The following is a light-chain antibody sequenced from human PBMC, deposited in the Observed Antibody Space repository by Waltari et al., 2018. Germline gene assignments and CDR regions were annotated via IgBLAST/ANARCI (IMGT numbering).Light chain of an antibody. V-gene: IGKV1-13*02. CDR2: YAN. CDR1: QGISSY. J-gene: IGKJ3*01. Sequence: IQMSQSPSSLSASVGDRVTITCRASQGISSYLNGYQQKPGKAPKLLIYYANSLASGVPSRFSGSGSGTEFTLTISSLQPEEFATYYWQQGNSYPFTFGPGTKLDIK. CDR3: QQGNSYPFT.